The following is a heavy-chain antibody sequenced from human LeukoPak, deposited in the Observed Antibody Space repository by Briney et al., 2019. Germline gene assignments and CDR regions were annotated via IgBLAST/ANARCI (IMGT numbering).Heavy chain of an antibody. CDR2: IYYSGST. Sequence: SETLSLTCTVSGGSISSYYWSWIRQPPGKGLEWIGYIYYSGSTDYNPSPKSRVTISVDTSKNQFSLKLSSVTAADTAVYYCARSSEGFRPFDSSGYLDYWGQGTLVTVSS. D-gene: IGHD3-22*01. CDR3: ARSSEGFRPFDSSGYLDY. CDR1: GGSISSYY. V-gene: IGHV4-59*08. J-gene: IGHJ4*02.